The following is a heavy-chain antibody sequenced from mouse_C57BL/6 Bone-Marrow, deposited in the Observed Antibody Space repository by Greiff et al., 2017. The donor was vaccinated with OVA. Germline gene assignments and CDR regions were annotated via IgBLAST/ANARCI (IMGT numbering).Heavy chain of an antibody. CDR1: GYSITSGYY. Sequence: EVKLMESGPGLVKPSQSLSLTCSVTGYSITSGYYWNWIRQFPGNKLEWMGYISYDGSKKYNPSLKNRISITRDTSKKQFFLKLNSVTTEDTATYYCAMGSSYAMDYWGQGTSVTVSS. J-gene: IGHJ4*01. CDR2: ISYDGSK. D-gene: IGHD1-1*01. V-gene: IGHV3-6*01. CDR3: AMGSSYAMDY.